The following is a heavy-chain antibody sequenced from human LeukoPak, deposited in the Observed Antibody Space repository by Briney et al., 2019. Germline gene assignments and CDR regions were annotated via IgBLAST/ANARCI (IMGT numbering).Heavy chain of an antibody. V-gene: IGHV1-69*01. Sequence: ASVMVSCKASGGTFSSYAISWVRQAPGQGLEWMGGIIPIFGTANYAQKFQGRVTITADESTSTAYMELSSLRSEDTAVYYCARVGGVVGADDSWGQGTLVTVSS. D-gene: IGHD1-26*01. CDR3: ARVGGVVGADDS. J-gene: IGHJ5*02. CDR2: IIPIFGTA. CDR1: GGTFSSYA.